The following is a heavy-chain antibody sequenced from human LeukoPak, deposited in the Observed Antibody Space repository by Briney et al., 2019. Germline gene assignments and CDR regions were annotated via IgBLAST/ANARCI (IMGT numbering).Heavy chain of an antibody. D-gene: IGHD3-22*01. CDR1: GYTFTSYD. CDR3: ARNRLFTYYYDSSGYPLDY. J-gene: IGHJ4*02. V-gene: IGHV1-8*03. CDR2: MNPNSGIT. Sequence: ASVKVSCKASGYTFTSYDINWVRQATGQGLEWMGWMNPNSGITGYAQKFQGRVTITRNTSISTAYMELSSLRSEDTAVYYCARNRLFTYYYDSSGYPLDYWGQGTLVTVSS.